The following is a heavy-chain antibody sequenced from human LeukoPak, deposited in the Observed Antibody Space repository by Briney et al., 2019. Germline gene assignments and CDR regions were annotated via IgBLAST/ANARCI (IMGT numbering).Heavy chain of an antibody. CDR2: VYYSGST. V-gene: IGHV4-39*01. Sequence: SETLSLTCTVSGDSISSGTYYWGCIRQPPQKGLEWIVSVYYSGSTYYNPSLKSRITISVDTSKNQFSLKLSSVTAADTAVYYCARQGLWELPTFDSWGQGTLVSVSS. J-gene: IGHJ4*02. CDR3: ARQGLWELPTFDS. CDR1: GDSISSGTYY. D-gene: IGHD1-26*01.